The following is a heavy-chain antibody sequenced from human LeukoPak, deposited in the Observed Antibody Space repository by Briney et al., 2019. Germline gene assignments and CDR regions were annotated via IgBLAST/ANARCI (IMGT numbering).Heavy chain of an antibody. Sequence: SHTLSLTCAVSGGSISSGGYSWSWIRQPPGKGLEWIGYIYHSGSTYYNPSLKSRVTISVDRSKNQFSLKLSSVTAADTAVYYCARALGYGGNPGVDYWGQGTLVTVSS. D-gene: IGHD4-23*01. V-gene: IGHV4-30-2*01. J-gene: IGHJ4*02. CDR3: ARALGYGGNPGVDY. CDR2: IYHSGST. CDR1: GGSISSGGYS.